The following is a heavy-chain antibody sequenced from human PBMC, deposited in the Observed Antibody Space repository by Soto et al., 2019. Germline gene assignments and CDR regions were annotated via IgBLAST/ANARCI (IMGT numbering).Heavy chain of an antibody. Sequence: QVQLQQWGAGLLKPSETLSLTCAVYGGSFSGYSWPWIRQPPGTGLEWIGEINHSGSTNYNPSLKRRVTISVATSQNQFSPQLTSVTAADTAVYYCARDKITGLFDYWGQGTPVTVSS. CDR1: GGSFSGYS. J-gene: IGHJ4*02. V-gene: IGHV4-34*01. CDR2: INHSGST. D-gene: IGHD2-8*02. CDR3: ARDKITGLFDY.